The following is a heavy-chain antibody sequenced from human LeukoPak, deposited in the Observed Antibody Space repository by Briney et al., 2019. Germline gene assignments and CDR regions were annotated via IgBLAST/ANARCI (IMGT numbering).Heavy chain of an antibody. D-gene: IGHD3-10*01. Sequence: GGSLRLSCAASGFTFSSYGFHWVRQAPGKGLEWVSGISDSADSTYYPDSVKGRFTVSRDNSRNTLYLQMNSLRAEDTAVYYCARGVHNSFDYWGQGTLVTVSS. CDR2: ISDSADST. CDR1: GFTFSSYG. J-gene: IGHJ4*02. V-gene: IGHV3-23*01. CDR3: ARGVHNSFDY.